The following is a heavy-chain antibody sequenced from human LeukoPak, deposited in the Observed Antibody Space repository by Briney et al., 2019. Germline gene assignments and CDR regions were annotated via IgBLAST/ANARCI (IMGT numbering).Heavy chain of an antibody. CDR1: GFTFSSYA. Sequence: GGSLRLSCAASGFTFSSYAMSWVRQAPGGGVEGVSAISGSGGSTYYADSVKGRRTISRDNSTNPLYLQMNSLRAEDTAVYYCAKFVTYYDFWSGYYTAAGPGSDYWGQGTLVTVSS. V-gene: IGHV3-23*01. J-gene: IGHJ4*02. CDR3: AKFVTYYDFWSGYYTAAGPGSDY. CDR2: ISGSGGST. D-gene: IGHD3-3*01.